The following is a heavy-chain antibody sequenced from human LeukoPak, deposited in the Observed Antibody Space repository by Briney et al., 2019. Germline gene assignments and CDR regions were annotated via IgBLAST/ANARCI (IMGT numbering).Heavy chain of an antibody. CDR1: GGTFSSYA. V-gene: IGHV1-69*04. J-gene: IGHJ6*02. CDR2: IIPILGIA. D-gene: IGHD5-12*01. CDR3: ARAGLPIQYYYYYGMDV. Sequence: SVKVSCKASGGTFSSYAISWVRQAPGQGLEWMGRIIPILGIANYAQKFQGRVTITADKSTSTAYTELSSLRSEDTAVYYCARAGLPIQYYYYYGMDVWGQGTTVTVSS.